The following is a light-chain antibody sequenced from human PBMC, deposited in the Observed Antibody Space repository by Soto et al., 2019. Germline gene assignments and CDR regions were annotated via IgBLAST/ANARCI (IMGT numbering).Light chain of an antibody. J-gene: IGKJ4*01. CDR3: QQYGSSPLT. CDR2: GAS. Sequence: DMVLTQSPGTLSLSPGERATLSCRASQSVSSSYLAWYQQKPGQAPRLLIYGASSRATGIPGRFSGSGSGTDFSLTISRLEPEDVAVYYCQQYGSSPLTFGGGTKVEIK. CDR1: QSVSSSY. V-gene: IGKV3-20*01.